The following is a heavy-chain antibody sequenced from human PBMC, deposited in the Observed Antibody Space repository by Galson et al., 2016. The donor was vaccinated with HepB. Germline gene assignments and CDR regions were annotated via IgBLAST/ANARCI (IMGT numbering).Heavy chain of an antibody. J-gene: IGHJ4*02. CDR2: INAGNGNT. Sequence: SVKVSCKASGYTFISYVIQWVRQAPGHRLEWMGWINAGNGNTKYSQKFQCRVIIDRDTSASTAYMELSSLRPEDTAIYYCARSPTGFCSRTKCYGFNYLDRWGQGTPVTVSS. CDR3: ARSPTGFCSRTKCYGFNYLDR. CDR1: GYTFISYV. V-gene: IGHV1-3*01. D-gene: IGHD2-2*03.